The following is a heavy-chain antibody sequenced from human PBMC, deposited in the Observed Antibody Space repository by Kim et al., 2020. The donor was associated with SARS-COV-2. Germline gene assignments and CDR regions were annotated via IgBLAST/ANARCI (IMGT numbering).Heavy chain of an antibody. J-gene: IGHJ4*02. D-gene: IGHD2-21*02. Sequence: GGSLRLSCAASGFTFRSYAMAWVRQAPGKGLEWVSTVNPDGSATHYADSVKGRFTISRDMSKNTLSLQMNSLRAEDTAVYYCAKDGAGSPCGGDCYRDGASDYWGQGTLVIVSS. CDR2: VNPDGSAT. CDR1: GFTFRSYA. V-gene: IGHV3-23*01. CDR3: AKDGAGSPCGGDCYRDGASDY.